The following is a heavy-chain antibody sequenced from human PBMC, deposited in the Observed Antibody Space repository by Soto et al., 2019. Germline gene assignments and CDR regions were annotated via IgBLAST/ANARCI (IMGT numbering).Heavy chain of an antibody. J-gene: IGHJ6*02. D-gene: IGHD3-16*01. Sequence: XSVKVSCNASGYIFVNYGIALVRHSPRQGLEWMGWISPYTGNTHSASKVQGRLTMTTDTSTSTAYMDLGSLTYDDTAVYYCVMVDNYVTPTPQDVWGQGTTVTVSS. CDR1: GYIFVNYG. CDR3: VMVDNYVTPTPQDV. V-gene: IGHV1-18*01. CDR2: ISPYTGNT.